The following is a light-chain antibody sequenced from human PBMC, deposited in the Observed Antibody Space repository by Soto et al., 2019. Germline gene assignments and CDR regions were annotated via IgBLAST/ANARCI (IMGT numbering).Light chain of an antibody. CDR1: QGISSH. Sequence: DIQLPQSPSLLSASVGDSVTITCRASQGISSHLAWYQQKSGKAPKLLMYAASTLQSGVPSRFSGSGSGTEFTLTISSPQPEDFATYYCQQLNSYPLTFGGGTKVEIK. CDR2: AAS. V-gene: IGKV1-9*01. J-gene: IGKJ4*01. CDR3: QQLNSYPLT.